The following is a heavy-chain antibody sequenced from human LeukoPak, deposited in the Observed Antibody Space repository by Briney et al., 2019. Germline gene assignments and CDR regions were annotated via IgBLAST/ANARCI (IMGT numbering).Heavy chain of an antibody. CDR2: ISYDGSNN. J-gene: IGHJ4*02. CDR1: GFTFSSCA. CDR3: ARDPSGRYYSNLDY. D-gene: IGHD1-26*01. V-gene: IGHV3-30*04. Sequence: GRSLRLSCAASGFTFSSCALHWVRQAPGKGLEWVAVISYDGSNNNYADSVKGRFTISRGNSKNTVYLQMNSLTAEDTAVYYCARDPSGRYYSNLDYWGQGTLVTVSS.